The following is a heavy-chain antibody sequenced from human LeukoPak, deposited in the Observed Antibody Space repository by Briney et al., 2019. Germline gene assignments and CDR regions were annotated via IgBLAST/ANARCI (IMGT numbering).Heavy chain of an antibody. CDR3: ARVRWRYFDL. V-gene: IGHV4-34*01. J-gene: IGHJ2*01. Sequence: SETLSLTCAVYGGSFSGYYWSWIRQPPGKGLEWIGEINHSGSTNYNPSLKSRVTISVDTSKNQFSLKLSSVTAADTAVYYCARVRWRYFDLWGCGTLVTVSS. CDR2: INHSGST. D-gene: IGHD4-23*01. CDR1: GGSFSGYY.